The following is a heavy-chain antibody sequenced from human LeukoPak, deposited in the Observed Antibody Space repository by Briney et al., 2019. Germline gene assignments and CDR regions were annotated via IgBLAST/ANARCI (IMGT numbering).Heavy chain of an antibody. CDR3: ARGTYYYDSSGYSLWFDP. CDR1: GGTFSSYA. CDR2: IIPILGIA. D-gene: IGHD3-22*01. J-gene: IGHJ5*02. Sequence: ASVKVSCKASGGTFSSYAISWVRQAPGQGLEWMGRIIPILGIANYAQKFQGRVTITADKSTSTAYMELSSLRSEDTAVYYCARGTYYYDSSGYSLWFDPWGQGTLVTVSS. V-gene: IGHV1-69*04.